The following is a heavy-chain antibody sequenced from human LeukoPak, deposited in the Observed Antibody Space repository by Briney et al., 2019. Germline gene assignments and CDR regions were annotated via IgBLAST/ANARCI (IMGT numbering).Heavy chain of an antibody. J-gene: IGHJ4*02. Sequence: GGSLRLSCAASGFTFSSYWMHWVRQAPGKGLVWVSVINTDGSSTNYADSVKGRFTISRDNAKNTLYLQMNSLRAEDTAVYYCARRTAAGKYYFDSWGQGTLVTVSS. CDR1: GFTFSSYW. CDR3: ARRTAAGKYYFDS. CDR2: INTDGSST. D-gene: IGHD6-13*01. V-gene: IGHV3-74*01.